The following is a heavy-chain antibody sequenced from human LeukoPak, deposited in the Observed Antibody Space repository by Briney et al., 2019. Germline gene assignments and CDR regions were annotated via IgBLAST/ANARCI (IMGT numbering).Heavy chain of an antibody. CDR1: GYSFTRYW. Sequence: GESLKISCRGSGYSFTRYWISWVRQMPGKGLEWMGRIDPGDSYTNYSPSFQGHVTISADKSISTAYLQWSSLKASDTAMYYCARHYSSGSDFDYWGQGTLVTVSS. CDR2: IDPGDSYT. D-gene: IGHD6-19*01. CDR3: ARHYSSGSDFDY. J-gene: IGHJ4*02. V-gene: IGHV5-10-1*01.